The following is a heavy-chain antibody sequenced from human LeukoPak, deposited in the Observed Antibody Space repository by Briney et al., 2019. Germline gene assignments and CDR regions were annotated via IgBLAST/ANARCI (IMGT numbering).Heavy chain of an antibody. CDR1: GYTLTGLS. V-gene: IGHV1-24*01. CDR3: ATGGYSGYEYYFDY. D-gene: IGHD5-12*01. Sequence: ASVKVSCKVSGYTLTGLSMHWVRQAPGKGLVWMGGFDPEDGETIYAQKFQGRVTMTEDTSTDTAYMELSSLRSEDTAVYYCATGGYSGYEYYFDYWGQGTLVTVSS. J-gene: IGHJ4*02. CDR2: FDPEDGET.